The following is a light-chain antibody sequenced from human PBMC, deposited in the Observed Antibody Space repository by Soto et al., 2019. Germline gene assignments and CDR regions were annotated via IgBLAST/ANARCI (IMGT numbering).Light chain of an antibody. V-gene: IGLV1-51*01. Sequence: QSVMTQPPSVSAAPGQNVTISCSGSSSNIGGNSVSWYKQIPGTAPKLLIYDDNKRPSGIPDRFSGSKSGTSATLGITGFQTGDEADYYCGSWDSSLSAYVFGTGTKVTVL. J-gene: IGLJ1*01. CDR3: GSWDSSLSAYV. CDR2: DDN. CDR1: SSNIGGNS.